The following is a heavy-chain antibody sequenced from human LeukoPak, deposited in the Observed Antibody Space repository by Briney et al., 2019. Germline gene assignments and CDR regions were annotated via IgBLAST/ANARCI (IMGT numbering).Heavy chain of an antibody. CDR3: ARGPGHYSSSWTTYYYGMDV. Sequence: ASVKVSCKASGYTFTSYDINWVRQATGQGLEWMGWMNPNSGNTGYAQRFQGRVTMTRNTSISTAYMELSSLRSEDTAVYYCARGPGHYSSSWTTYYYGMDVWGQGATVTVSS. CDR2: MNPNSGNT. J-gene: IGHJ6*02. CDR1: GYTFTSYD. D-gene: IGHD6-13*01. V-gene: IGHV1-8*01.